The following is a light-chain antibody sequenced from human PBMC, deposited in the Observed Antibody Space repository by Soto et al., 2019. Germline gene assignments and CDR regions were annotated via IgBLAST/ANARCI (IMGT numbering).Light chain of an antibody. J-gene: IGKJ2*01. CDR3: QQSYSTPYT. CDR2: AAS. Sequence: DIQMTQSPSSLSASVGDRVTITCRASQSISSYLNWYQQKPGKAPKLLIYAASSLQSGVPSRFSGSGSGTDFTLTISSVQPEDFVAYYCQQSYSTPYTFGQGTKLEIK. CDR1: QSISSY. V-gene: IGKV1-39*01.